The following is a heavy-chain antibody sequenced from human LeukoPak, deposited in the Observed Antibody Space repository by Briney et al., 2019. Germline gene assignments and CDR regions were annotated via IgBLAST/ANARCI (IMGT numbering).Heavy chain of an antibody. CDR3: ARGGGSYYDVLGSDWGDN. CDR2: INPSGGST. D-gene: IGHD1-26*01. CDR1: GGTFTSYY. V-gene: IGHV1-46*01. Sequence: ASVKVSCKASGGTFTSYYMHWVRQAPGQGLEWMGIINPSGGSTSYAQKFQGRVTMTGDTSTSTVYMELSSLRSEDTAVYYCARGGGSYYDVLGSDWGDNWGQGTLVTVSS. J-gene: IGHJ4*02.